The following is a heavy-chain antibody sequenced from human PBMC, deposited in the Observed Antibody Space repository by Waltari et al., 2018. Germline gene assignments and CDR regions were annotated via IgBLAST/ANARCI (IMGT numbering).Heavy chain of an antibody. CDR2: SIPIFGKA. CDR1: GGTFSSYA. D-gene: IGHD2-15*01. Sequence: QVQLVQSGAAVKKPGSSVKVSCKASGGTFSSYAISWVRQAPGQGLEWMGGSIPIFGKANYAQKFKGRVTITTEESTSTAYMELSSLRSEDTAVYYCARGLGYCSGGSCYSGHYWGQGTLVTVSS. V-gene: IGHV1-69*05. CDR3: ARGLGYCSGGSCYSGHY. J-gene: IGHJ4*02.